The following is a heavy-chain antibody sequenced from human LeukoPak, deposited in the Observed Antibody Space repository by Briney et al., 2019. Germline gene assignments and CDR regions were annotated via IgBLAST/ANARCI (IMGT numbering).Heavy chain of an antibody. Sequence: LGESLKISCKGSGYSFTSYWFGWVRQLPGKGLEWRGIFYTGESDTRYSPSFQGQATISADKSNRTAYLQTSSLKASDTAMYYCARRGYSGYDSDYWGQGALVTVSS. D-gene: IGHD5-12*01. CDR3: ARRGYSGYDSDY. J-gene: IGHJ4*02. CDR2: FYTGESDT. CDR1: GYSFTSYW. V-gene: IGHV5-51*01.